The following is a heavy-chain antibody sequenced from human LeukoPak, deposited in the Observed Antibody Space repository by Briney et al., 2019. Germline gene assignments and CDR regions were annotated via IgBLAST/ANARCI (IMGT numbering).Heavy chain of an antibody. V-gene: IGHV3-33*01. CDR2: IWYDGSNK. CDR3: ARDYCGGDCYSSGY. CDR1: GFTFSSYG. J-gene: IGHJ4*02. D-gene: IGHD2-21*02. Sequence: GRSLRLSCAASGFTFSSYGMHWVRQAPGKGLEWVAVIWYDGSNKYYADSVKGRFTISRDNSKNTLYLQMNSLRAEDTAVYYCARDYCGGDCYSSGYWGQGTLVTVSS.